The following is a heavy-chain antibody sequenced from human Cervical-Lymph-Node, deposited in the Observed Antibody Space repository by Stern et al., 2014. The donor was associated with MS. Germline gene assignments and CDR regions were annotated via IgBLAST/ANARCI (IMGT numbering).Heavy chain of an antibody. D-gene: IGHD4-17*01. CDR2: IYSGGTT. CDR3: ATRMTTVPN. V-gene: IGHV3-53*01. CDR1: GFTVSNNF. Sequence: VQLVESGGGLIQPGGSLRLSCAASGFTVSNNFMSWVRQAPGKGLEWVSLIYSGGTTQYAESVKGRFTISRDNSKNTLYLQMNSLRAEDTAVYYCATRMTTVPNWGQGVLVTVSS. J-gene: IGHJ4*02.